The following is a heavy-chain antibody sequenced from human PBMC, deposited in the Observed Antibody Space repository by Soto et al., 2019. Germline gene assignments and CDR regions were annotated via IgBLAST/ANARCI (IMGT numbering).Heavy chain of an antibody. V-gene: IGHV1-18*01. CDR1: GYTFSTSG. D-gene: IGHD2-15*01. CDR2: ISTYNGDT. Sequence: QVQLVQSGAEVRKPGASVKVSCKASGYTFSTSGMSWLRQAPGQGLEWMGWISTYNGDTNDAPKFPDRVTMTSDTSTSTVYLELRSLRSDDTAVYYCARAGAAPYYYYGMDVWDQGTRVTVSS. CDR3: ARAGAAPYYYYGMDV. J-gene: IGHJ6*02.